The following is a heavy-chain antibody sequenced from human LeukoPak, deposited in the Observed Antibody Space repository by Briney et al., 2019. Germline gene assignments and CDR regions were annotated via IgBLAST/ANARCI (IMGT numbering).Heavy chain of an antibody. D-gene: IGHD3-9*01. CDR1: GGSISSSSYY. Sequence: PSETLSLTCTVSGGSISSSSYYWGWVRQAPGKGLEWVSGINWNGGSTGYADSVKGRFTISRDNAKNSLYLQMNSLRAEDTALYYCARMYYDILTGYPPRGYFDYWGQGTLVTVSS. CDR2: INWNGGST. CDR3: ARMYYDILTGYPPRGYFDY. V-gene: IGHV3-20*04. J-gene: IGHJ4*02.